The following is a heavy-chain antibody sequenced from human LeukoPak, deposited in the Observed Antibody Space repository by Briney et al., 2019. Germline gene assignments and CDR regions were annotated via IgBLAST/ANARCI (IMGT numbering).Heavy chain of an antibody. CDR3: AKGSYSSGWYAFDY. CDR2: ISGGGGST. J-gene: IGHJ4*02. D-gene: IGHD6-19*01. Sequence: GGSLRLSCAASGFTFTSYSMNWVRQAPGKGLEWVSTISGGGGSTYYADSVKGRFTISRDNSKNTLYLQVNSLRAEDTAVYYCAKGSYSSGWYAFDYWGQGTLVTVSS. V-gene: IGHV3-23*01. CDR1: GFTFTSYS.